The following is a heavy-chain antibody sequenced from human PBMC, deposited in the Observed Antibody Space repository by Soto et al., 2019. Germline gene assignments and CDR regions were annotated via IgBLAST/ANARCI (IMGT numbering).Heavy chain of an antibody. CDR1: GYTFTSYA. J-gene: IGHJ5*02. CDR3: ARGPLMVRGVIIIGWFDP. V-gene: IGHV1-3*01. D-gene: IGHD3-10*01. CDR2: INAGNGNT. Sequence: GASVKVSCKASGYTFTSYAMHWVRQAPGQRLEWMGWINAGNGNTKYSQKFQGRVTITRDTSASTAYMELSSLRSEDTAVYYCARGPLMVRGVIIIGWFDPWGQGTLVTVSS.